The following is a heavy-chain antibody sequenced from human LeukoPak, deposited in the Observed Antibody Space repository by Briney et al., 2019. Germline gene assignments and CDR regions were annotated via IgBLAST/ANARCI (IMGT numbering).Heavy chain of an antibody. Sequence: GGSLRLSCAASGFNFNTYGMHWVRQAPGKGLEWVAVISYDGSNKYYADSVKGRFTISRDNSKNTLYLQMNSLRAEDTAVYYCAKGEGYFWSGYYLDYWGQGTLVTVSS. J-gene: IGHJ4*02. CDR2: ISYDGSNK. CDR1: GFNFNTYG. V-gene: IGHV3-30*18. D-gene: IGHD3-3*01. CDR3: AKGEGYFWSGYYLDY.